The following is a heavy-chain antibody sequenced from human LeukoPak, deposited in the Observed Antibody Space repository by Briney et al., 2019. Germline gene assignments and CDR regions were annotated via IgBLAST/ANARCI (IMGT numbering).Heavy chain of an antibody. CDR3: ARHLVWGGSSSSLGY. Sequence: WGSLRLSCEGSGFNFSSYSMNWVRQAPGKGLEWVSFITGSSRAIYYADSVKGRFIISRDNAKNSVYMQLNSLRAEDTAIYYCARHLVWGGSSSSLGYWGQGTLVTVSS. J-gene: IGHJ4*02. CDR1: GFNFSSYS. V-gene: IGHV3-48*01. CDR2: ITGSSRAI. D-gene: IGHD6-6*01.